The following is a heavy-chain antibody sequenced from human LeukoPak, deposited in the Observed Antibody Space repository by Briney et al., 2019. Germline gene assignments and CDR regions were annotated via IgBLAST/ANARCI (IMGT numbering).Heavy chain of an antibody. CDR3: ARGRGYSYGYGDY. D-gene: IGHD5-18*01. J-gene: IGHJ4*02. Sequence: SETLSLTCTVSGGSISSYSWSWIRQPAGKGLEWIGRIFASGSTKYNPSLKSRVTMSVETSKKQFSLKLSSVTAADTAVYYCARGRGYSYGYGDYWGQGTLVTVSS. CDR2: IFASGST. CDR1: GGSISSYS. V-gene: IGHV4-4*07.